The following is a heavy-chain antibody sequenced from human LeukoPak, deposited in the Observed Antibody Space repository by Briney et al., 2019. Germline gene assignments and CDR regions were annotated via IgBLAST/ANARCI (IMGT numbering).Heavy chain of an antibody. CDR3: AAGDRNGWYFDY. CDR1: GFTFEDHG. CDR2: INWNGGST. V-gene: IGHV3-20*04. J-gene: IGHJ4*02. Sequence: PGGSLRLSCAASGFTFEDHGMSWVRQVPGEGLEWVSGINWNGGSTGYADSVKGRFTISRDNAKNSLYLQMNSLRAEDTALYYCAAGDRNGWYFDYWGQGTLVTVSS. D-gene: IGHD6-19*01.